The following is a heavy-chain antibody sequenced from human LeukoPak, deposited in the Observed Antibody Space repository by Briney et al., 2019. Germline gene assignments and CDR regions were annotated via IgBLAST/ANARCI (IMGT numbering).Heavy chain of an antibody. Sequence: GGSLRLSCAATGFTFSSYAMHWVRQAPGKGLEYVSAISSNGGSTYYANSVKGRFTISRDNSKNTLYLQMGSLRAEDMAVYYCARDRDCTNGVCYYFDYWGQGTLVTVSS. CDR3: ARDRDCTNGVCYYFDY. V-gene: IGHV3-64*01. CDR2: ISSNGGST. J-gene: IGHJ4*02. D-gene: IGHD2-8*01. CDR1: GFTFSSYA.